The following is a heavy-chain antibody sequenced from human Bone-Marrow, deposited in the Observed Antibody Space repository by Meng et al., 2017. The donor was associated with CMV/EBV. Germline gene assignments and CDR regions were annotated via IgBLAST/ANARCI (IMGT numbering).Heavy chain of an antibody. CDR2: IRYDGSNE. Sequence: GESLKISCAASGFTFSRYGMHWVRQAPGKGLEWLAFIRYDGSNEYYADSVKGRFTISRDNSKNSLYLQMNSLRAEDTAVYYCARKDFWSGYHWGQGTLVTVYS. J-gene: IGHJ5*02. D-gene: IGHD3-3*01. CDR1: GFTFSRYG. CDR3: ARKDFWSGYH. V-gene: IGHV3-30*02.